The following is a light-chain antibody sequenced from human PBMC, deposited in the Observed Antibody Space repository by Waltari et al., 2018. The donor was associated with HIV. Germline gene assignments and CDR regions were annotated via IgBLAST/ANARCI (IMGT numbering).Light chain of an antibody. Sequence: QSALTQPRPVSGSPGQSVTISCTGTSSDVGGYNYVSWYQQHPGKAPKLMIYDDSKRPSGVPDRFAGSKSGNTAALTISGRQAEDEADYYCCSYAGSYTGVFGGGTKLTVL. V-gene: IGLV2-11*01. CDR2: DDS. CDR3: CSYAGSYTGV. J-gene: IGLJ3*02. CDR1: SSDVGGYNY.